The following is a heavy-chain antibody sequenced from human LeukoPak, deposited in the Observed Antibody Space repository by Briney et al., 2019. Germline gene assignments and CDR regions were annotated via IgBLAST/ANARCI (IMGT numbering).Heavy chain of an antibody. V-gene: IGHV3-7*01. CDR1: GFSFSSYW. D-gene: IGHD3-22*01. CDR3: ARDRLNELDY. CDR2: IKQDGIEK. Sequence: GGSLRLSCAASGFSFSSYWMSWVRRAPGKGLEWVANIKQDGIEKHYVDSVKGRFTISRDSAKNSLYLQMNSLRAEDTAVYYCARDRLNELDYWGQGTLVTVSS. J-gene: IGHJ4*02.